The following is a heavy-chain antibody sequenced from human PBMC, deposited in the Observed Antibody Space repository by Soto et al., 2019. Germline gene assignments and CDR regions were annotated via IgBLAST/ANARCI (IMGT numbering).Heavy chain of an antibody. CDR2: ISYDGSKK. CDR1: GFTFSSYT. J-gene: IGHJ5*02. Sequence: QVQLVESGGGVVQPGRSLRLSCAASGFTFSSYTLHWVRQAPGKGLEWVALISYDGSKKYYADSVKGRFTISRDNSKNTLYLQMNSLRAEDTAVYYCAREGRFGVAIGRFDPWGQGTLVTVSS. CDR3: AREGRFGVAIGRFDP. D-gene: IGHD3-3*01. V-gene: IGHV3-30-3*01.